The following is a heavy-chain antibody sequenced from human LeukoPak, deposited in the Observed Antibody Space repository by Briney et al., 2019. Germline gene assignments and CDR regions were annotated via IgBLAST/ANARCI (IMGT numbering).Heavy chain of an antibody. V-gene: IGHV4-59*01. CDR3: AGETWIQLFDYMDV. CDR1: GGSISSYY. J-gene: IGHJ6*03. D-gene: IGHD5-18*01. Sequence: SETLSLTCTVSGGSISSYYWSWIRQPPGKGLEWIGYIYYSGSTNYNPSLKSRVTISVDTSKNQFSLKLSSVTAADTAVYYCAGETWIQLFDYMDVWGKGTTVTVSS. CDR2: IYYSGST.